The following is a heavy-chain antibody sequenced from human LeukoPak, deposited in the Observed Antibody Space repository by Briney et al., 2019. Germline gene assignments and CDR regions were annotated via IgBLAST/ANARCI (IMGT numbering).Heavy chain of an antibody. CDR3: ARDRVVRGVTNYFDY. D-gene: IGHD3-10*01. V-gene: IGHV4-59*01. CDR1: GGSISSYY. CDR2: IYYSGST. Sequence: SETLSLTCTVSGGSISSYYWSWTRQPPGKGLEWIGYIYYSGSTNYNPSLKSRVTISVDTSKNQFSLKLSSVTAADTAVYYCARDRVVRGVTNYFDYWGQGTLVTVSS. J-gene: IGHJ4*02.